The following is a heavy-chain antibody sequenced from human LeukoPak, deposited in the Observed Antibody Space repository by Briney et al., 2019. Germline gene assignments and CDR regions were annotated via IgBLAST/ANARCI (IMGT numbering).Heavy chain of an antibody. CDR2: LYPGDSDT. CDR3: AGLVRGVIPVTRFDY. J-gene: IGHJ4*02. D-gene: IGHD3-10*01. CDR1: GYSFTSYW. Sequence: GESLKISCKGSGYSFTSYWIGWVPQMPGKGLEWMRILYPGDSDTGYSPSFQGPVPIPADKSISTAGLQWSSLKASDTAMYYCAGLVRGVIPVTRFDYWGQGTLVTVSS. V-gene: IGHV5-51*01.